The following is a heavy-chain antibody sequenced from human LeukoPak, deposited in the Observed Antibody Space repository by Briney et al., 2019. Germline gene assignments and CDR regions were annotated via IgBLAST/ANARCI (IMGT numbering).Heavy chain of an antibody. V-gene: IGHV4-59*01. CDR3: AGWNTDFWSSFHYGMDV. CDR2: IYHSGSS. J-gene: IGHJ6*02. Sequence: PSETLSLTCTVSGASITSYNWNWVRQPPGKGLEWIGYIYHSGSSNYNPSLRSRVTISLDTSKNYFSLKLNSVTAADTAVYYCAGWNTDFWSSFHYGMDVWGQGTTVTVSS. CDR1: GASITSYN. D-gene: IGHD3-3*01.